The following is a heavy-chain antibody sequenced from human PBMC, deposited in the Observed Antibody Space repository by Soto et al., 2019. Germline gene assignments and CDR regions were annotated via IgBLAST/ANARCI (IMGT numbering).Heavy chain of an antibody. D-gene: IGHD1-26*01. CDR2: ISWNSGSI. Sequence: EVQLVESGGGVVQPGRSLRLSCAASGFTFDDYAMHWVRQAPGKGLEWVSGISWNSGSIGYADSVKGRFTISRDNAKNSLYLQMNSLRDEDTALYYCAKDLGGSGSYYGRWGAFYILGQGTMGTVSS. V-gene: IGHV3-9*01. CDR1: GFTFDDYA. CDR3: AKDLGGSGSYYGRWGAFYI. J-gene: IGHJ3*02.